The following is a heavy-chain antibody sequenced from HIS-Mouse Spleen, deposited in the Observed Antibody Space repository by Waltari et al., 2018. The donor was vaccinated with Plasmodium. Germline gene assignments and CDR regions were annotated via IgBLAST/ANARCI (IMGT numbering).Heavy chain of an antibody. J-gene: IGHJ4*02. CDR3: ARLVVVASKDSY. Sequence: QVQLQQWGAGLLKPSETLSLTCAVYGGSFSGYYGSWIRQPPGKGLEWIGEINHSGSTNYNPSLKSRVTRSVDTSKNQFALKLSSVTAADTAVDYCARLVVVASKDSYWGQGTLVTVSS. CDR2: INHSGST. CDR1: GGSFSGYY. D-gene: IGHD2-15*01. V-gene: IGHV4-34*01.